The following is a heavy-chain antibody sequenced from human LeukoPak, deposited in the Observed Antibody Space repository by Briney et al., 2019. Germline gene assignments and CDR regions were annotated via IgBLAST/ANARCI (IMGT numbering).Heavy chain of an antibody. Sequence: SETLSLICAVYGGSFSGYYWSWIRQPPGKGLEWIGEINHSGSTNYNPSLKSRVTISVDTSENQFSLKLSSVTAADTAVYYCANGGYYEIHWGQGTLVTVSS. CDR3: ANGGYYEIH. CDR1: GGSFSGYY. CDR2: INHSGST. V-gene: IGHV4-34*01. J-gene: IGHJ4*02. D-gene: IGHD3-22*01.